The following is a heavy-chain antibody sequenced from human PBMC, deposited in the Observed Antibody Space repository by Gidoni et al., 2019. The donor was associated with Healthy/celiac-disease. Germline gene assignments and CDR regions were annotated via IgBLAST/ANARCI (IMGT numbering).Heavy chain of an antibody. CDR1: GFTFSSYA. Sequence: QVPLVESGGGVVQPGRSLRLSCAASGFTFSSYALHWVRQAPGKGLEWVAVISYDGSNKYYADSVKGRFTISRDNSKNTLYLQMNSLRAEDTAVYYCARGGYYDSSGYCYYWGQGTLVTVSS. CDR2: ISYDGSNK. V-gene: IGHV3-30-3*01. J-gene: IGHJ4*02. CDR3: ARGGYYDSSGYCYY. D-gene: IGHD3-22*01.